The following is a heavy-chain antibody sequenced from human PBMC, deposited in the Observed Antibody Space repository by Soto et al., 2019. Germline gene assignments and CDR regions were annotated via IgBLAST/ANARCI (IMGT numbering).Heavy chain of an antibody. V-gene: IGHV4-34*01. D-gene: IGHD3-3*01. J-gene: IGHJ3*02. CDR1: GESFSGYY. CDR2: INHFGST. Sequence: SETLSLTCAVYGESFSGYYWSWIRQPPGKGLEWIGEINHFGSTNYNPSLKGRVSISVDTYRKQVSLKLTSVTAADMAVYFCSRGLSMTIFGVVTTEAFYIWGQGTMVTVSS. CDR3: SRGLSMTIFGVVTTEAFYI.